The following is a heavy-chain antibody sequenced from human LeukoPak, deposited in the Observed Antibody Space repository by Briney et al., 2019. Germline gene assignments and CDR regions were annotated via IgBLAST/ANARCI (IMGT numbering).Heavy chain of an antibody. CDR2: ISSSGSTI. CDR3: ARDAAVMITFGGVIFTSYYYYYMDV. CDR1: GFTFSDYY. V-gene: IGHV3-11*01. D-gene: IGHD3-16*02. J-gene: IGHJ6*03. Sequence: GGSLRLSCAASGFTFSDYYMSWIRQAPGKGLEWVSYISSSGSTIYYADSVKGRFTISRDNAKNSLYLQMNSLRAEDTAVYYCARDAAVMITFGGVIFTSYYYYYMDVWGKGTTVTVSS.